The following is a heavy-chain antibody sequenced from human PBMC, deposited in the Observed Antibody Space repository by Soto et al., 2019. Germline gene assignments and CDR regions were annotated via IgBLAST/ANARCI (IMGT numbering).Heavy chain of an antibody. CDR1: GYTFSNYG. J-gene: IGHJ5*02. D-gene: IGHD2-2*01. CDR2: ISLYSDGT. V-gene: IGHV1-18*01. CDR3: ARVVPGAEAWSGP. Sequence: EASVKVSCKTSGYTFSNYGMTWVRQAPGQPLEWLGWISLYSDGTNYAQKFQGRVSMTTDTSTTTAYMELRSLRSDDTAVYYCARVVPGAEAWSGPWGQGTLVNVSS.